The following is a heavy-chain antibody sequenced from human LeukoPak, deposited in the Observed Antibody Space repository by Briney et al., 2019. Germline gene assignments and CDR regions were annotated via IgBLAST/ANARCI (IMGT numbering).Heavy chain of an antibody. V-gene: IGHV4-59*01. CDR2: IYNSGSA. J-gene: IGHJ4*02. CDR3: ARRSSVSLSYFDY. CDR1: GDSISSYY. Sequence: SETLSLTCSVSGDSISSYYWSWIRQTPGKGLEWIGDIYNSGSANYNPSLKSRVTISVGTSKDQFSLKLNSVTAADAAVYYCARRSSVSLSYFDYWGQGTLGTVSS. D-gene: IGHD5/OR15-5a*01.